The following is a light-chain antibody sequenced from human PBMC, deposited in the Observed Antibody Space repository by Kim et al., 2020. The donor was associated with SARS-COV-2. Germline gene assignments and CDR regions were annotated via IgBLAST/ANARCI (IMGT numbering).Light chain of an antibody. Sequence: DIQMTQSPSSLSASVGDRVTITCRASQDIANSLAWYQQKPGTVPKVLIYGVSTLQSGVPSRFSGSGSGTEFTLTIGSLQTEDVATYYCQKYNSALWTFGPGTKVDIK. CDR3: QKYNSALWT. CDR1: QDIANS. CDR2: GVS. V-gene: IGKV1-27*01. J-gene: IGKJ1*01.